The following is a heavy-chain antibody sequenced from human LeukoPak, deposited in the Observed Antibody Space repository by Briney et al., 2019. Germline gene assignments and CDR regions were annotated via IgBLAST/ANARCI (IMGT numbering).Heavy chain of an antibody. Sequence: GGSLRLSCAASGFTFINYGMHWVRQAPGKGLEWVALIRSDGSNKYYTDSLKGRFTISRDNSKNTLFLQMNSLRPEDTAVYHWAKGRWLTDYWGQATLVTVSS. D-gene: IGHD5-24*01. CDR2: IRSDGSNK. V-gene: IGHV3-30*02. CDR3: AKGRWLTDY. J-gene: IGHJ4*02. CDR1: GFTFINYG.